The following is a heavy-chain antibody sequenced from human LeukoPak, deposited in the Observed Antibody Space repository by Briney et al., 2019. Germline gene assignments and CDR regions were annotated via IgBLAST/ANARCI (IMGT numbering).Heavy chain of an antibody. CDR1: GFTFSDYW. CDR3: ARHYSGGLEY. Sequence: GGSLRLSCAASGFTFSDYWMKWVRQAPGKGLEWLSYISSGSSTIYYADSVKGRFTISRDNAKNSLYLQMNSLRAEDTAVYYCARHYSGGLEYWGQGTLVTVSS. CDR2: ISSGSSTI. V-gene: IGHV3-48*04. J-gene: IGHJ4*02. D-gene: IGHD6-19*01.